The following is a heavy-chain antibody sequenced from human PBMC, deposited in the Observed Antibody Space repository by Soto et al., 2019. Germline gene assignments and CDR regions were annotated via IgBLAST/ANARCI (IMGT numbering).Heavy chain of an antibody. J-gene: IGHJ5*02. Sequence: PSETLSLTCTVSDGSISSYYWSWIRQPAGKGLEWIGRIYTSGSTNYNPSLKSRVTMSVDTSKNQFSLKLSPVTAADTAVYYCARDDYANHWFDPWGQGTLVTVS. D-gene: IGHD4-17*01. V-gene: IGHV4-4*07. CDR2: IYTSGST. CDR3: ARDDYANHWFDP. CDR1: DGSISSYY.